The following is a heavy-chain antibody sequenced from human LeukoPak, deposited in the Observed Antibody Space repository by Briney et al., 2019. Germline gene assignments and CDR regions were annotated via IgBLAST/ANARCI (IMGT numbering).Heavy chain of an antibody. CDR1: GFPFGRYP. CDR2: ISGSGGST. J-gene: IGHJ4*02. Sequence: PGGSLRLSCTASGFPFGRYPMSGVRQAPGKGREWVSSISGSGGSTYYADSVRGRFTISRDNSKNTLYLQMNSLRAEDTAVYYCAKDTYYDILTGYYTFDYWGQGTLVTVSS. V-gene: IGHV3-23*01. CDR3: AKDTYYDILTGYYTFDY. D-gene: IGHD3-9*01.